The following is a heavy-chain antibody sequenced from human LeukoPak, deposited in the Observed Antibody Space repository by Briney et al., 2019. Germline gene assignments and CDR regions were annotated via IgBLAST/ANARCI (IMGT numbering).Heavy chain of an antibody. V-gene: IGHV4-59*08. CDR2: ISDSGRT. CDR1: GGSTSSNC. D-gene: IGHD5-18*01. J-gene: IGHJ3*02. CDR3: ARHFMDRVGYRDALDM. Sequence: PSETLSLTCTVSGGSTSSNCWSWIRQSPGKGLEWIGYISDSGRTKYNLSLDSRVAILRDTSKNQLSLQLTSVTAADTAVYYCARHFMDRVGYRDALDMWGQGTMVSVSS.